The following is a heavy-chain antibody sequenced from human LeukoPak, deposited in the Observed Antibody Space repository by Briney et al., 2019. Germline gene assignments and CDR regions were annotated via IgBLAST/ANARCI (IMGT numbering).Heavy chain of an antibody. CDR3: ARDLGYYDSGRHYFDTFDI. Sequence: ASVKVSCKTSGYTFTTYGLSWVRQAPGQGLEWMGWISGFNGDTNYAQKFQDRITLTTDTSTSTAYMELRSLRSDDTAVYYCARDLGYYDSGRHYFDTFDIWGQGTMVTVSS. CDR1: GYTFTTYG. CDR2: ISGFNGDT. J-gene: IGHJ3*02. V-gene: IGHV1-18*01. D-gene: IGHD3-22*01.